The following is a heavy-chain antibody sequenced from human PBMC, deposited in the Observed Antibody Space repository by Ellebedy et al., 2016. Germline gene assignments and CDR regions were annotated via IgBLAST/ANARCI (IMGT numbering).Heavy chain of an antibody. CDR2: IRSKAYGGTT. CDR3: ARVGEVGATLPYDY. CDR1: GFTFSDHY. J-gene: IGHJ4*02. D-gene: IGHD1-26*01. V-gene: IGHV3-72*01. Sequence: GGSLRLSCAASGFTFSDHYMDWVRQAPGKGLEWVGFIRSKAYGGTTEYAASVKGRFTISRDDSKNSLYLQMNSLKTEDTAVYYCARVGEVGATLPYDYWGQGTLVTVSS.